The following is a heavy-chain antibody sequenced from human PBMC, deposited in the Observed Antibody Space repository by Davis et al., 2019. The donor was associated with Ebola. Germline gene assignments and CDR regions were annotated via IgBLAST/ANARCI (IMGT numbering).Heavy chain of an antibody. V-gene: IGHV3-74*01. J-gene: IGHJ4*02. Sequence: GESLKISCAASGFTFSSYWMHWVRQAPGKGLVWVSRINSDGSSTSYADSVKGRFTISRDNAKNTLYLQMNSLRAEDTAVYYCARGGLDIVVVPAALFDYWGRGTLVTVSS. CDR1: GFTFSSYW. CDR2: INSDGSST. D-gene: IGHD2-2*03. CDR3: ARGGLDIVVVPAALFDY.